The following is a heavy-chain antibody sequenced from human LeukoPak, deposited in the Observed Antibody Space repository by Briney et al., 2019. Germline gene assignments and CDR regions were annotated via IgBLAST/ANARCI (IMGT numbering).Heavy chain of an antibody. J-gene: IGHJ6*02. V-gene: IGHV4-59*12. CDR1: GGSISSYY. CDR2: IYYSGST. D-gene: IGHD4-11*01. Sequence: KTSETLSLTCTVSGGSISSYYWSWIRQPPGKGLEWIGYIYYSGSTNYNPSLKSRVTISVDTSKNQFSLKLSSVTAADTAVYYCAREPDYSLFGMDVWGQGTTVTVSS. CDR3: AREPDYSLFGMDV.